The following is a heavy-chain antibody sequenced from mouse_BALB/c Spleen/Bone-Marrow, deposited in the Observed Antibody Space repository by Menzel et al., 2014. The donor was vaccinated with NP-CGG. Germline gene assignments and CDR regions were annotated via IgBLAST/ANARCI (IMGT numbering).Heavy chain of an antibody. CDR1: GYTFTSYW. CDR2: IAPGSGST. D-gene: IGHD2-14*01. V-gene: IGHV1S41*01. Sequence: DLVKPGASVKLSCKASGYTFTSYWINWIKQRPGQGLEWIGRIAPGSGSTYYNEMFKGKATLTVDTSSSTAYILLSSLSSEDSDVNFCAYYRYDVNYWGQGTTLTVSS. CDR3: AYYRYDVNY. J-gene: IGHJ2*01.